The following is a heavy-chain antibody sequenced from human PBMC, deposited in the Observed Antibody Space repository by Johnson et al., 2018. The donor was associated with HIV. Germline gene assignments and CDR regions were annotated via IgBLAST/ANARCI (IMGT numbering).Heavy chain of an antibody. V-gene: IGHV3-30*03. CDR1: GFTFSSYG. Sequence: QVHLVESGGGVVQPGGSLRLSCAASGFTFSSYGMDWVRQAPGQGLEWVAAISYDGSSQYYADAVKGRFTISRDNSKNTLYLQMNSLRAEDTAVYYCAREDQDAFDIWGQGTMVTVSS. J-gene: IGHJ3*02. CDR2: ISYDGSSQ. CDR3: AREDQDAFDI.